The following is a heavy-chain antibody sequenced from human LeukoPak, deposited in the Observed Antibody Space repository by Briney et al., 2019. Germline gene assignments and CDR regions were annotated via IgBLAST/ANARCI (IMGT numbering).Heavy chain of an antibody. CDR3: ARETEMANLDY. J-gene: IGHJ4*02. CDR2: IRQDGSEK. D-gene: IGHD5-24*01. V-gene: IGHV3-7*04. CDR1: GFTFSSYW. Sequence: GGSLRLSCTASGFTFSSYWMNWVRQAPGKGLEWVANIRQDGSEKYYVDSVKGRFTISRDNAKKSLYLQMNSLRAEDTAVYYCARETEMANLDYWGQGTLVTVSS.